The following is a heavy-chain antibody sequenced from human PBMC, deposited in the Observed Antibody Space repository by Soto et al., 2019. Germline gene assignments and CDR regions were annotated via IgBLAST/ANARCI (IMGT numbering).Heavy chain of an antibody. D-gene: IGHD2-15*01. Sequence: SETLSLTCTVSGGSISSYYWSWIRQPPGKGLEWIGYTYYSGSTNYNPSLKSRVTMSVDTSRNQFSLKLNSVTAADTAVYYCARTYCSGGSCYPGGNWFDPWGQGTLVNVS. CDR1: GGSISSYY. CDR3: ARTYCSGGSCYPGGNWFDP. J-gene: IGHJ5*02. CDR2: TYYSGST. V-gene: IGHV4-59*01.